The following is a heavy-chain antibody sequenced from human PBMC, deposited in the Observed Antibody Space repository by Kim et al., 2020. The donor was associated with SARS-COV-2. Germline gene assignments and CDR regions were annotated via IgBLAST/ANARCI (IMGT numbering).Heavy chain of an antibody. V-gene: IGHV3-7*03. CDR2: INTDGVQK. J-gene: IGHJ3*02. Sequence: GGSLRLSCAISGFNYNAYWMSWVRQAPGKGLEWVALINTDGVQKYYVDSVRGRFTVSRDNAKNSLYIEMNSLRGEDTAVYYCARETSRAFDTWGQGTMVT. CDR3: ARETSRAFDT. CDR1: GFNYNAYW.